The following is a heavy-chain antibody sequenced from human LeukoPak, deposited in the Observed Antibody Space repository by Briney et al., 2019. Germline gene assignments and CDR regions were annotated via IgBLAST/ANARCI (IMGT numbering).Heavy chain of an antibody. J-gene: IGHJ4*02. CDR3: ARHIDSCSSTSCYRVVDY. Sequence: SETLSLTCTVSGGSISSYYWSWIRQPPGKGLEWIGYIYYSGSTNYNPSLKSRVTISVDTSKNQFSLKLSSVTAADTAVYYCARHIDSCSSTSCYRVVDYWGQGALVTVSS. CDR2: IYYSGST. V-gene: IGHV4-59*08. CDR1: GGSISSYY. D-gene: IGHD2-2*01.